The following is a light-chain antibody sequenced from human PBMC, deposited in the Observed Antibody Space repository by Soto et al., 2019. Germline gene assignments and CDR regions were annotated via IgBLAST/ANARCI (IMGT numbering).Light chain of an antibody. CDR3: AAWDDSRDGVV. CDR1: SSNIGDNT. Sequence: QSVLTQSPSVSEAPRQRVTITCSGSSSNIGDNTVNWYQQLPGKAPKLLIYYDDLLASGVSDRFSGSKSGTSASLAISGRQSEDEGDYYCAAWDDSRDGVVFGGGTKLTVL. V-gene: IGLV1-36*01. J-gene: IGLJ2*01. CDR2: YDD.